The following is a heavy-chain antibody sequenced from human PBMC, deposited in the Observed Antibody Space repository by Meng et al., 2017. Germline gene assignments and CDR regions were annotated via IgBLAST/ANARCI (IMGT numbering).Heavy chain of an antibody. CDR2: ISSSGSTI. CDR1: GFTFSDRY. J-gene: IGHJ4*02. V-gene: IGHV3-11*04. Sequence: GESLKISCAASGFTFSDRYRSWIRQAPGKGLEWVSYISSSGSTIYYADSVKGRFTISRDNAKNSLDLQMNSLRAKDTTVYYCARVSSYYDSSGYSHLFDYWGQGTLVTVSS. CDR3: ARVSSYYDSSGYSHLFDY. D-gene: IGHD3-22*01.